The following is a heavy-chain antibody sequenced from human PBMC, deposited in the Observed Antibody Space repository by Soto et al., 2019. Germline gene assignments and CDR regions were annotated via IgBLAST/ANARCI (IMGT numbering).Heavy chain of an antibody. CDR3: ARAVAVPADFDY. CDR1: GYTFTGYA. Sequence: QVQLVQSGAEEKKPGASVKVSCKASGYTFTGYAMHWVRQAPGQRLEWMGWINAGNGNTKYSQKFQGRVTITRDTSASTADMELSSLRSEDTAVYYCARAVAVPADFDYWGQGTLLSVSS. CDR2: INAGNGNT. D-gene: IGHD6-19*01. J-gene: IGHJ4*02. V-gene: IGHV1-3*05.